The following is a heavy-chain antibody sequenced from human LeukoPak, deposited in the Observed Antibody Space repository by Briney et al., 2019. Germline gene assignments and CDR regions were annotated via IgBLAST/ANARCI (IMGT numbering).Heavy chain of an antibody. Sequence: ASVKVSCKASGYTFTSYGISWVRRAPGQGLEWMGWISAYNGNTNYAQKLQGRVTMTTDTSTSTAYMELRSLRSDDTAVYYCARGVKYYYDSSGYDYWGQGTLVTVSS. CDR2: ISAYNGNT. D-gene: IGHD3-22*01. CDR3: ARGVKYYYDSSGYDY. V-gene: IGHV1-18*01. J-gene: IGHJ4*02. CDR1: GYTFTSYG.